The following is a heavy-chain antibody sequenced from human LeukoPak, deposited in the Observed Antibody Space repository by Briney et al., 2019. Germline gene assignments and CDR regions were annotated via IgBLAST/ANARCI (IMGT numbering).Heavy chain of an antibody. CDR2: INPNRGGT. V-gene: IGHV1-2*02. CDR1: GYTFTGYY. Sequence: GASAKVSCKASGYTFTGYYMHWVRQAPGQGLEWMGWINPNRGGTNYAQKFQGRVTMTRDASISTAYMELSSLRSDDTAVYYCARDGGSSTNYLSYYYYMDVWGKGTTVTVSS. D-gene: IGHD2-2*01. CDR3: ARDGGSSTNYLSYYYYMDV. J-gene: IGHJ6*03.